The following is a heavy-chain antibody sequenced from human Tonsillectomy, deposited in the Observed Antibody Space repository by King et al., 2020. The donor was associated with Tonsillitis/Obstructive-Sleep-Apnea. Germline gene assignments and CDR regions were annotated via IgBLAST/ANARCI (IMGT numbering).Heavy chain of an antibody. J-gene: IGHJ6*03. CDR1: GGTFSSYA. D-gene: IGHD2-2*01. V-gene: IGHV1-69*01. CDR3: ARGPIVVVPAAPDYYYYYMDV. CDR2: IIPIFGTA. Sequence: VQLVQSGAEVKKPGSSVKVSCKASGGTFSSYAISWVRQAPGQGLEWMGGIIPIFGTANYAQKFQGRVTITADESTSTAYMELSSLRSEDTAVYYCARGPIVVVPAAPDYYYYYMDVWGKGTTVTVSS.